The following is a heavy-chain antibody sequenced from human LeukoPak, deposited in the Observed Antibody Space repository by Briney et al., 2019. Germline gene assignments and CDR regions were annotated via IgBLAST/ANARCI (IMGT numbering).Heavy chain of an antibody. CDR3: ASIKQLWGRDY. Sequence: SQTLSLTCTVSGGSISIGGYYWSWIRQHPGKGMEWIGYIYYSGSTYYKPSLKSRVTISVDTSKNQFSLKLSSVTAADTAVYYCASIKQLWGRDYWGQGTLVTVSS. J-gene: IGHJ4*02. CDR1: GGSISIGGYY. CDR2: IYYSGST. D-gene: IGHD7-27*01. V-gene: IGHV4-31*03.